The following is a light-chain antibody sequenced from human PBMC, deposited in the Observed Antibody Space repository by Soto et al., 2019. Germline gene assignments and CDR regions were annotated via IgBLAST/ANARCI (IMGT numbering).Light chain of an antibody. CDR2: DTS. Sequence: QAVVTQEPSLTVSPGGTVTLTCGSSTGAVTSGHYPYWFQQKPSQAPRTLIYDTSNKHSWTPARFSGSLLGGKAALTLSGAQPEDEAEYYCLLSYSGARPWVFGGGTQLTVL. CDR1: TGAVTSGHY. J-gene: IGLJ7*01. V-gene: IGLV7-46*01. CDR3: LLSYSGARPWV.